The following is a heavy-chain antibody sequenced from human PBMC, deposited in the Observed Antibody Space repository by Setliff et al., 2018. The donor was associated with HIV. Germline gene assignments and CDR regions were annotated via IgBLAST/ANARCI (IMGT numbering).Heavy chain of an antibody. CDR1: GGSISSSSSYY. CDR2: IYYSGST. Sequence: PSETLSLTCTVSGGSISSSSSYYWGWIRQPPGKGLEWIGYIYYSGSTNYNPSLKSRVIISVDTSKNQFSLKVRSVTAADTAMYYCARETRSFGGIDPWGQGTLVTVSS. J-gene: IGHJ5*02. CDR3: ARETRSFGGIDP. V-gene: IGHV4-61*05. D-gene: IGHD2-15*01.